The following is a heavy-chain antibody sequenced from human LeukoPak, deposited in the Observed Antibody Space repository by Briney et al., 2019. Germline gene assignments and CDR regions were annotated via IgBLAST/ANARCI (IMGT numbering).Heavy chain of an antibody. CDR2: IYTSGST. CDR3: ARARYYYDSSGYYYELDDY. Sequence: SETLSLTXTVSGGSISSGSYYWSWIRQPAGKGLEWIGRIYTSGSTNYNPSLKSRVTISVDTSKNQFSLKLSSVTAADTAVYYCARARYYYDSSGYYYELDDYWGQGTLVTVSS. V-gene: IGHV4-61*02. J-gene: IGHJ4*02. CDR1: GGSISSGSYY. D-gene: IGHD3-22*01.